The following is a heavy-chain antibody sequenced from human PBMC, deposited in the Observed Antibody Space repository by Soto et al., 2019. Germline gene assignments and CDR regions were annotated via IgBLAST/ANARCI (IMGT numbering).Heavy chain of an antibody. CDR2: INPKTAAT. D-gene: IGHD1-26*01. J-gene: IGHJ6*02. CDR1: GYSFSDYF. Sequence: QVQLVQSGAEVKKSGASVKVSCKPSGYSFSDYFIQWVRQAPGQGLEWVAWINPKTAATNYAKKFQGRVSLPLDTSSTTAYMELTRLRPDDTAVYYCARIKWGLNYYNGMDVWGQGTPVIVSS. V-gene: IGHV1-2*02. CDR3: ARIKWGLNYYNGMDV.